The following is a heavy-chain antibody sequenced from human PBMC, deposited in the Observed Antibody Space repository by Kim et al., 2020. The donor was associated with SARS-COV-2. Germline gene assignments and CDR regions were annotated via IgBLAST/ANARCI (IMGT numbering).Heavy chain of an antibody. V-gene: IGHV4-61*01. CDR3: ARDHDTSGYYDY. Sequence: SETLSLTCTVSGGSVSSGSYYWSWIRQPPGKGLEWIGFIYYSGSTNYNPSLKSRLTITVDTSKNQFSLKLSSVTAADTAVYYCARDHDTSGYYDYWGQGT. CDR1: GGSVSSGSYY. D-gene: IGHD3-22*01. J-gene: IGHJ4*02. CDR2: IYYSGST.